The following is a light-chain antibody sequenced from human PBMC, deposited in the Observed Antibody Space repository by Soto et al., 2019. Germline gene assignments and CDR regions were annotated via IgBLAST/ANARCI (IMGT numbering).Light chain of an antibody. Sequence: EIVMTQSPAALSVSPGERVTLSCRASESLSTYLAWYQHKPGQAPRLLIYGASTKATGIPASFSGSGSATDFTLTISSLQSEDFAVYYCQSYNDWPFSFGQGTKVEIE. V-gene: IGKV3-15*01. J-gene: IGKJ2*01. CDR2: GAS. CDR3: QSYNDWPFS. CDR1: ESLSTY.